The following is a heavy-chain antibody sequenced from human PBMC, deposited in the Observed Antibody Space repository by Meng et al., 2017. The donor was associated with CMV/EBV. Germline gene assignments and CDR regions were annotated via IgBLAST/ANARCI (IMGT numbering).Heavy chain of an antibody. CDR1: GFTFSSYW. D-gene: IGHD4-17*01. J-gene: IGHJ3*02. CDR3: ARDPEGPINFLYGDDAFDI. CDR2: INSDGSSK. V-gene: IGHV3-74*01. Sequence: GESLKISCAASGFTFSSYWMHWVRQAPGKGVVWVSRINSDGSSKSYADSVKGLFTISRDNAKNTLYLQMNRLRAEGTAVYYCARDPEGPINFLYGDDAFDIWGQGTMVTVSS.